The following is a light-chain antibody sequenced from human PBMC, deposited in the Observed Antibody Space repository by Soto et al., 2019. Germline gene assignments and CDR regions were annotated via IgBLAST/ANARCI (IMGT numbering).Light chain of an antibody. V-gene: IGKV3-20*01. Sequence: EIVLTQPPCTLSFSPGETATLSCRVSQSVSSSYLAWYQQEPGQAPRLLIYGASSRATGIPDRFSGSGSGTDFTLTISTLEPEDFAVYYCQQYGSSPTFGEGIRLEIK. J-gene: IGKJ5*01. CDR3: QQYGSSPT. CDR1: QSVSSSY. CDR2: GAS.